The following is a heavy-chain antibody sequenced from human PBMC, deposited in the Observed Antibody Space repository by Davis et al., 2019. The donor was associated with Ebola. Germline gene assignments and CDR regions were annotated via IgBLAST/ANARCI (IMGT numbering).Heavy chain of an antibody. CDR3: VKDFWSDDPGY. CDR2: SYPSNGNT. Sequence: ASVKVSCKASGYTFTSYGITWVRQAPGQGLEWMGWSYPSNGNTHYAQKLQGRVTMTTDTSTSKAYMELRSLRNDDPAMYYCVKDFWSDDPGYWGQGTLVTVSS. D-gene: IGHD3-3*01. V-gene: IGHV1-18*01. J-gene: IGHJ4*02. CDR1: GYTFTSYG.